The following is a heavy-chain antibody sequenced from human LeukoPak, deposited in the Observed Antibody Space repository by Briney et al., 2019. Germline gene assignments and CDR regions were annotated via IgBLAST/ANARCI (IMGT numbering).Heavy chain of an antibody. Sequence: ASVKVSCKASGGTFSSYAISWVRQAPGQGLEWMGWINPNSGGTNYAQKFQGRVTMTRDTSISTAYMELSRLRSDDTAVYYCARSLDTYYYDSSGLDYWGQGTLVTVSS. CDR1: GGTFSSYA. CDR2: INPNSGGT. J-gene: IGHJ4*02. D-gene: IGHD3-22*01. V-gene: IGHV1-2*02. CDR3: ARSLDTYYYDSSGLDY.